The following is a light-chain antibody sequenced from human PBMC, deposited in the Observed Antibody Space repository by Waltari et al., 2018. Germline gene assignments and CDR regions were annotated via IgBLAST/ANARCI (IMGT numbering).Light chain of an antibody. CDR1: QILSTNY. CDR3: QQYGSSLMYT. V-gene: IGKV3-20*01. CDR2: GAF. J-gene: IGKJ2*01. Sequence: DIVLTQSPGTLSLSPGERATVSCRASQILSTNYLAWYQQKPGQAPRLLIYGAFIRAPGIPDRFSGSGSGTDFTLTISRLEPEDFAVYYCQQYGSSLMYTFGQGTKLEIK.